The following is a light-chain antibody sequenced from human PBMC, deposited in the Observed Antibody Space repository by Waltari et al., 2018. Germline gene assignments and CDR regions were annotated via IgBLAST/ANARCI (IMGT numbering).Light chain of an antibody. V-gene: IGKV1-39*01. CDR3: QQTYSIPYT. Sequence: DIQLTQSPSSLSASIGDRITITCRTSQTISQFLNWYQQKRGKAPKLLISGASNLQSGVPLSFSGSGSGTDFTLTISSLQPEDFATYYCQQTYSIPYTFGQGTNLEIK. J-gene: IGKJ2*01. CDR2: GAS. CDR1: QTISQF.